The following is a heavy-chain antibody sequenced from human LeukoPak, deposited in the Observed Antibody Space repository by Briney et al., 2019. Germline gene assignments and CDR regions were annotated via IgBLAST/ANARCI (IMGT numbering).Heavy chain of an antibody. J-gene: IGHJ4*02. D-gene: IGHD3-22*01. V-gene: IGHV4-59*06. CDR2: IYYSGST. CDR1: GGSISSYY. CDR3: ASSFSSGYLDGY. Sequence: PSETLSLTCTVSGGSISSYYWSWIRQPPGKGLEWIGYIYYSGSTYYNPSLKSRVTISVDTSKNQFSLKLSSVTAADTAVYYCASSFSSGYLDGYWGQGTLVIVSS.